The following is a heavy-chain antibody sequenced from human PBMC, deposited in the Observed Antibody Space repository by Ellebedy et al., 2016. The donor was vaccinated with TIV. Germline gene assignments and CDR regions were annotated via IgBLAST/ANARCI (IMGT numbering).Heavy chain of an antibody. D-gene: IGHD1-26*01. CDR3: EREVGGGQGDMDV. V-gene: IGHV3-33*08. CDR1: GFTFSIFH. J-gene: IGHJ6*02. CDR2: IWSDGSLE. Sequence: PGGSLRLSCAGYGFTFSIFHLSWVRQAPGKGLEWVTLIWSDGSLEYYAESVKGRFTLARDSSENTVYLPMNSLRADDTAVYYCEREVGGGQGDMDVWGQGTTVTVSS.